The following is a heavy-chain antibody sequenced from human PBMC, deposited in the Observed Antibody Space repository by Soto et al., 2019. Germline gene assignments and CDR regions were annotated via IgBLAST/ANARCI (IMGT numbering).Heavy chain of an antibody. D-gene: IGHD3-16*02. J-gene: IGHJ4*02. V-gene: IGHV1-69*19. CDR1: GGTFNTYA. CDR3: ARSVGSGGVIGGFDY. Sequence: QVQLVQSGPEMKKHGSAVKVSCKASGGTFNTYAMNWVRQVPGQGLEWMGGIFPTFDVPRYAQKFQGSVTITLDECSTTAYMDLRSLRFDDTAVYYCARSVGSGGVIGGFDYWGQGTLVNV. CDR2: IFPTFDVP.